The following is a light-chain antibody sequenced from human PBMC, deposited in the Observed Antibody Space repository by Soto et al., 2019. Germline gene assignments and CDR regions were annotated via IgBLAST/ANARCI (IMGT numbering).Light chain of an antibody. V-gene: IGKV3-20*01. Sequence: EIILAEAPSHPSLSPGDCAALSCVVTQSASRSYLACYQQAPSLLIYCPSTRATGIPDRFSGSGYGTGWALTISRLRRLDFAVFGWQHCGRYASSHTSGQGTRLEIK. CDR1: QSASRSY. CDR2: CPS. J-gene: IGKJ5*01. CDR3: QHCGRYASSHT.